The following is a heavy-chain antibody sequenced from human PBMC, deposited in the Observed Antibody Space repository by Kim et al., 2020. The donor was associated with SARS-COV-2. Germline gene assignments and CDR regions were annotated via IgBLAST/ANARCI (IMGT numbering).Heavy chain of an antibody. J-gene: IGHJ4*02. V-gene: IGHV4-34*01. CDR2: INHSGST. CDR3: ARGGYYDSSGYRFDY. D-gene: IGHD3-22*01. CDR1: GGSFSGYY. Sequence: SETLSLTCAVYGGSFSGYYWSWIRQPPGKGLEWIGEINHSGSTNYNPSLKSRVTISVDTSKNQFSLKLSSVTAADTAVYYCARGGYYDSSGYRFDYWGQGTLVTVSS.